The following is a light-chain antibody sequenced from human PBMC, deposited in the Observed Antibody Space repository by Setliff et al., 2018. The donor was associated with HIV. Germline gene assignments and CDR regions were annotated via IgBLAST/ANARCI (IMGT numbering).Light chain of an antibody. Sequence: SALTQPASVSGSPGQAITISCTGTSRDIGFYNYVSWYQHYPGKAPRLIIHDVSNRPSGVSDRFSGSKSGNTASLTISGLQTEDEADYYCSTYTASPTSVYVFGTGTKV. J-gene: IGLJ1*01. CDR1: SRDIGFYNY. CDR3: STYTASPTSVYV. V-gene: IGLV2-14*03. CDR2: DVS.